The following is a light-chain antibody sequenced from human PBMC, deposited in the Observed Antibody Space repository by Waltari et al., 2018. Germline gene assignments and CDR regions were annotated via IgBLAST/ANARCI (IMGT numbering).Light chain of an antibody. CDR1: QRVVHANGVTY. J-gene: IGKJ1*01. V-gene: IGKV2-30*02. CDR3: LQGTHYPPT. Sequence: DVVMTQSPLSLAITPGQAASMTCRSSQRVVHANGVTYLSWFLQRPGQPPRRLIYKLSNRYSGVPDRFSGTWAGTDFSLRISRVGPEDVGLYFCLQGTHYPPTFGQGTRVEI. CDR2: KLS.